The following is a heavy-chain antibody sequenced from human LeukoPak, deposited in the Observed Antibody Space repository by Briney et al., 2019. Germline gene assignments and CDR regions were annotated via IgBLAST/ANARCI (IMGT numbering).Heavy chain of an antibody. J-gene: IGHJ6*02. CDR1: GYTFTSYG. Sequence: ASVKVSCKASGYTFTSYGISWVRQAPGQGLEWMGWISAYNGNTNYAQKLQGRVTMTTDTSTSTAYMELRSLRSDDTAVYYCARFGRVGNTAMVRRPSYYYYGMDVWGQGTTVTVSS. D-gene: IGHD5-18*01. CDR2: ISAYNGNT. CDR3: ARFGRVGNTAMVRRPSYYYYGMDV. V-gene: IGHV1-18*01.